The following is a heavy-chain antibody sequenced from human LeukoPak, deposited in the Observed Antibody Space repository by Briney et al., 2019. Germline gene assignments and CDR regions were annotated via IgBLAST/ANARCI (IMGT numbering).Heavy chain of an antibody. J-gene: IGHJ4*02. D-gene: IGHD5-18*01. V-gene: IGHV1-69*05. Sequence: GASVKVSCKASGGTFSSYAISWVRQAPGQGLEWMGGIIPIFGTANYAQKFQGRVTITTDESTSTAYMELSSLRSEDTAVYYCARPRGYSYAALDYWGQGTLVTVSS. CDR2: IIPIFGTA. CDR3: ARPRGYSYAALDY. CDR1: GGTFSSYA.